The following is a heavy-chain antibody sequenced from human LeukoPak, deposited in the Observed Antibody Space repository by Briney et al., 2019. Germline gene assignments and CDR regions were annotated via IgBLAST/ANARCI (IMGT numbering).Heavy chain of an antibody. CDR3: ARDHWCSSTSCYGPPAF. D-gene: IGHD2-2*01. Sequence: GASVKVSCKSSGYTFTSYHLHWVRQAPGQGLEWMGIIDPSGGSTTYAQKFQGRVSMTRDMSTSTVYVELSSLRSEDTALYYCARDHWCSSTSCYGPPAFWGQGTLVTVSS. CDR2: IDPSGGST. CDR1: GYTFTSYH. V-gene: IGHV1-46*01. J-gene: IGHJ4*02.